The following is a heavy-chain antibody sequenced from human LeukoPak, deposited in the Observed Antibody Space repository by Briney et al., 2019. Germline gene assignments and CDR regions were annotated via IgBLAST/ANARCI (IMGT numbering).Heavy chain of an antibody. CDR3: ARQVGGAFDI. CDR1: GASISTIISY. Sequence: SETLSLTCTVSGASISTIISYWGWIRQTPGKGLEWIGSIYYSGTTYYNPSLEGRVTISIDTSKNQFSVKLTSVTAADTAVYYCARQVGGAFDIWGQGTMVTISS. V-gene: IGHV4-39*07. J-gene: IGHJ3*02. CDR2: IYYSGTT.